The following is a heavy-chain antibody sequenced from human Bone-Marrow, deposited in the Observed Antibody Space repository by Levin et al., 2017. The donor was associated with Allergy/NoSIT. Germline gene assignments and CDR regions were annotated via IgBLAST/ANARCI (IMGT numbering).Heavy chain of an antibody. CDR1: GFTFDDNA. CDR3: AKDRGTYGSGNFDF. Sequence: GGSLRLSCVASGFTFDDNAMHWVRRAPGKGLEWVSGISWNSDNIDYAASVKGRFTISRDNAKNSLYLQMNSLSAEDTAFYYCAKDRGTYGSGNFDFWGQGTLVAVSS. D-gene: IGHD3-10*01. V-gene: IGHV3-9*01. CDR2: ISWNSDNI. J-gene: IGHJ4*02.